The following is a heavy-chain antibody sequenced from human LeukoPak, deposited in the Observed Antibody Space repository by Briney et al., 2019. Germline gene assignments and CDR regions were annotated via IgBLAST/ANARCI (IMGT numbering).Heavy chain of an antibody. Sequence: SETLSLTCTVSGGSTSSYYWSWIRQPPGKGLEWIGYIYYSGSTNYNPSLKSRVTISVGTSKNQFSLKLSSVIAADTAVYYCARDYYYYYMDVWGKGTTVTASS. CDR1: GGSTSSYY. J-gene: IGHJ6*03. CDR2: IYYSGST. CDR3: ARDYYYYYMDV. V-gene: IGHV4-59*01.